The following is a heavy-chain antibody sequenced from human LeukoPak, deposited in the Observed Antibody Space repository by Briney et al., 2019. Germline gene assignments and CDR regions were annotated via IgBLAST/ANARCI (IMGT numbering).Heavy chain of an antibody. V-gene: IGHV3-30-3*01. D-gene: IGHD3-10*01. CDR2: ISYDGSNK. CDR1: GFTFXXYA. CDR3: ARERLTYGSGSYGSFDY. J-gene: IGHJ4*02. Sequence: RLSCAASGFTFXXYAMHWVRQAPGKGLEWVAVISYDGSNKYYADSVKGRFTISRDNSKNTLYLQMNSLRAEDTAVYYCARERLTYGSGSYGSFDYWGQGTLVTVSS.